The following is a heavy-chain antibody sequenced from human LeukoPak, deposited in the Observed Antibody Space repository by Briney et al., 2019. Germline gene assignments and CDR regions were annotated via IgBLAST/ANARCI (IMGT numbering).Heavy chain of an antibody. Sequence: GGSLRLSCAASGFTFSSYGMHWVRQAPGKGLEWVAVISYDGSNKYYADSVKGRFTISGDNSKNTLYLQMNSLRAEDTAVYYCAKDMTGSQDYWGQGTLVTVSS. CDR3: AKDMTGSQDY. CDR2: ISYDGSNK. J-gene: IGHJ4*02. D-gene: IGHD1-14*01. CDR1: GFTFSSYG. V-gene: IGHV3-30*18.